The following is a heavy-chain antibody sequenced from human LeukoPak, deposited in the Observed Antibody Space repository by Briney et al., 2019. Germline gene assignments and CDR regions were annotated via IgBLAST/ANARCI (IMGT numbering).Heavy chain of an antibody. CDR2: ISSTGITI. Sequence: PGGSLRLSCAASGFTFNNYEMNWVRQAPGKGLEWVSYISSTGITIYYADSVKGRFTISRDNAKNSLFLQMNSLRAEDTAVYYCARDGDYDYVWGSYRPYSFDYWGQGTLVTVSS. D-gene: IGHD3-16*02. J-gene: IGHJ4*02. CDR3: ARDGDYDYVWGSYRPYSFDY. CDR1: GFTFNNYE. V-gene: IGHV3-48*03.